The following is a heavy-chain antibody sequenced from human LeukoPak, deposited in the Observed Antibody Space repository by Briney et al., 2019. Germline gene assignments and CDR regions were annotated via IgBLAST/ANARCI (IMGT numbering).Heavy chain of an antibody. D-gene: IGHD1-14*01. J-gene: IGHJ4*02. CDR3: ARINHSV. CDR1: GGSFSGYY. CDR2: INHSGST. V-gene: IGHV4-34*01. Sequence: SETLSLTCAVYGGSFSGYYWSWIRQPPRKGLEWIGEINHSGSTNYNPSLKSRVTISVDTSKKQFSLKLSSVTAADTAVYYCARINHSVWGQGTLVTVSS.